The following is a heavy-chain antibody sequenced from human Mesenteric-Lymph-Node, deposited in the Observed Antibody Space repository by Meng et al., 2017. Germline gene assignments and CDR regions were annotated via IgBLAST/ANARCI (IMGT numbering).Heavy chain of an antibody. CDR2: INVGNGNT. Sequence: ASVKVSCKASGYTFTSYAIHWVRQAPGQRLEWMGWINVGNGNTRYSQKFQGRVTITRDTSATTAYMELSSLTPEDTAVFYCARGGSGSSLSADWGQGTLVTVSS. CDR3: ARGGSGSSLSAD. CDR1: GYTFTSYA. J-gene: IGHJ4*02. V-gene: IGHV1-3*01. D-gene: IGHD6-19*01.